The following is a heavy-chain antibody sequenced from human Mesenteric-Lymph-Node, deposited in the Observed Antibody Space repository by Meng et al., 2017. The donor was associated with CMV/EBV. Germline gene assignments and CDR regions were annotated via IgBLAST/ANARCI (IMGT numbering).Heavy chain of an antibody. CDR2: INPTSGGT. V-gene: IGHV1-2*02. CDR3: ATNHCGGDCYLPFDY. CDR1: GYTFTGYY. D-gene: IGHD2-21*01. Sequence: ASVKVSCKASGYTFTGYYMHWVRQAPGQGLEWMGWINPTSGGTNYAQKFQGRVTMTRDTSISTAYMELSRLRSDDTAVYYCATNHCGGDCYLPFDYWGQGTLVTVSS. J-gene: IGHJ4*02.